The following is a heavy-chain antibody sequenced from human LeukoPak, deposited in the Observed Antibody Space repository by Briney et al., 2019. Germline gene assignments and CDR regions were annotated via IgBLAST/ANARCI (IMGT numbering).Heavy chain of an antibody. V-gene: IGHV1-18*01. CDR2: ISAYNGNT. Sequence: ASVKVSCKASGYTFTSYGISWVRQAPGQGLEWMGWISAYNGNTNYAQKLQGRVTMTTDTSTSTAYMELRSLRSDGTAVYYCARDAPRSGSIARFEYWGQGTLVTVSS. CDR1: GYTFTSYG. J-gene: IGHJ4*02. D-gene: IGHD3-3*01. CDR3: ARDAPRSGSIARFEY.